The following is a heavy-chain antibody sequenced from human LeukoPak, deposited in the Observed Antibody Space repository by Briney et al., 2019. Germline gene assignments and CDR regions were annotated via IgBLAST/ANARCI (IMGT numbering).Heavy chain of an antibody. J-gene: IGHJ4*02. CDR2: IYTSGST. CDR3: ARSYSSSSYFDY. V-gene: IGHV4-4*09. CDR1: GGSISSYY. D-gene: IGHD6-6*01. Sequence: SETLSLTCTVSGGSISSYYWSWIRQPPGKGLEWIGYIYTSGSTNYNPSLKSRVTISVDTSKNQFSLKLSSVTAADTAVYYCARSYSSSSYFDYWGQGTLVTVSS.